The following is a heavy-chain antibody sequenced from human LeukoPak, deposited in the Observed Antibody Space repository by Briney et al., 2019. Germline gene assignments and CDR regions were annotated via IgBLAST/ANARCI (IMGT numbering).Heavy chain of an antibody. J-gene: IGHJ4*02. Sequence: ASVKVSCKASGYTFTGYYMHWVRQAPGQGLEWMGWINPNSGGTNYAQKFQGRVTMTRDTSISTAYMELGRLRSDDTAVYYCARFPNYDFWSGYTTLDYWGQGTLVTVSS. CDR1: GYTFTGYY. D-gene: IGHD3-3*01. CDR2: INPNSGGT. CDR3: ARFPNYDFWSGYTTLDY. V-gene: IGHV1-2*02.